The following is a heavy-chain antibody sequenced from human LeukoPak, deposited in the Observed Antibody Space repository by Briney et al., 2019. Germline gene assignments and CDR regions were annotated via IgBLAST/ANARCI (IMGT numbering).Heavy chain of an antibody. J-gene: IGHJ4*02. V-gene: IGHV3-33*01. CDR2: IWFDGSSK. Sequence: PGRSLRLSCAASGFTFSVHGMHWVRQAPGKGLEWVALIWFDGSSKYCADSVKGRFTISRDNSKNTLYLQMNSLRAEDTAVYYCARDWNDGCLDYWGQGTLDTVSS. CDR1: GFTFSVHG. CDR3: ARDWNDGCLDY. D-gene: IGHD1-1*01.